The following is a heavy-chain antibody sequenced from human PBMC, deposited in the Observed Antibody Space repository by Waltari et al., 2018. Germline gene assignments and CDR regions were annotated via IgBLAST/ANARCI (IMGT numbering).Heavy chain of an antibody. CDR1: GGSFSGYY. V-gene: IGHV4-34*01. CDR3: ARGPQAAVALDV. Sequence: QVQLQQWGAGLLKPSETLSLTCAVYGGSFSGYYWSWIRQPPGKGLEWIGEINHSGSTNYNPSLKSRVTISVDTSKNQFSLKLSSVTAADTAVYYCARGPQAAVALDVWGKGTTVTVSS. CDR2: INHSGST. J-gene: IGHJ6*04. D-gene: IGHD6-19*01.